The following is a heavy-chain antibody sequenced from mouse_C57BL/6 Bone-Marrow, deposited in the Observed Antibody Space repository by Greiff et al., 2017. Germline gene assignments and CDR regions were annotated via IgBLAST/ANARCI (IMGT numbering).Heavy chain of an antibody. CDR2: IDPSDSYT. J-gene: IGHJ2*01. CDR1: GYTFTSYW. CDR3: ARFDFDGYFLFDY. Sequence: QVQLQQPGAELVMPGASVKLSCKASGYTFTSYWMHWVKQRPGQGLEWIGEIDPSDSYTNYNQKFKGKSTLTVDKSSSTAYMQLSSLTSDDSAVYYCARFDFDGYFLFDYWGQGTTLTVSS. V-gene: IGHV1-69*01. D-gene: IGHD2-3*01.